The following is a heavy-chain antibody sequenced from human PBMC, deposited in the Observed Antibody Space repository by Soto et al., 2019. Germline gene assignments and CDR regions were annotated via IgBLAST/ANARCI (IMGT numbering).Heavy chain of an antibody. D-gene: IGHD5-12*01. J-gene: IGHJ5*02. Sequence: SETLSLTCTVSGGSISSYYWSWIRQPPGRGLEWIGNIHYTGTSNYNPSLKSRVTISLDTSKNQFSLRLTSVTAADTAVYYCPRGPQWLRYDNWFDPWGQGTLVTFS. CDR2: IHYTGTS. V-gene: IGHV4-59*01. CDR3: PRGPQWLRYDNWFDP. CDR1: GGSISSYY.